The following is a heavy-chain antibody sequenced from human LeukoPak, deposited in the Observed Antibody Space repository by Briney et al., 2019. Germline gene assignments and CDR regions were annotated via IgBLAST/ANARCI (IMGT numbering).Heavy chain of an antibody. D-gene: IGHD1-1*01. CDR3: ARESTTGTTVGYYGMDV. CDR1: GYSISSGYY. Sequence: SETLSLTCAVSGYSISSGYYWGWIRQPPGKGLEWIGSIYHSGSTYYNPSLKSRVTISVDTYKSQFSLKLSSVTAADTAVYYCARESTTGTTVGYYGMDVWGKGTTVSVSS. V-gene: IGHV4-38-2*02. CDR2: IYHSGST. J-gene: IGHJ6*04.